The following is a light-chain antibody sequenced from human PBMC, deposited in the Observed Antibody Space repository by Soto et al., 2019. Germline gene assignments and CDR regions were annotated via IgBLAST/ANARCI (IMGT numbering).Light chain of an antibody. CDR1: RTVFVSYNR. V-gene: IGLV2-18*01. Sequence: QTVLTQPPSVTGSPGQSLTISCTGTRTVFVSYNRCSWYQQPQGTAPKIIIYEVRNQTSGVTLHFYVTKLGDTASLTISGLQAAAEADYYCRLYTSENTSVFGTGPKVTVL. J-gene: IGLJ1*01. CDR2: EVR. CDR3: RLYTSENTSV.